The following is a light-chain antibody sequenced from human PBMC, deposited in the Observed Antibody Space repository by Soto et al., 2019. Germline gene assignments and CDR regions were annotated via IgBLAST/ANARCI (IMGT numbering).Light chain of an antibody. Sequence: MTPSPSTVSAYVGDSVTITCRASQSITTWLAWYQQRPGKAPKLLIYDVSSLQSGVPSRFSGSGSGTEFTLTISSLQPDDFATYYCQHYNSYSEAFGQGTKVDIK. CDR2: DVS. CDR3: QHYNSYSEA. J-gene: IGKJ1*01. CDR1: QSITTW. V-gene: IGKV1-5*01.